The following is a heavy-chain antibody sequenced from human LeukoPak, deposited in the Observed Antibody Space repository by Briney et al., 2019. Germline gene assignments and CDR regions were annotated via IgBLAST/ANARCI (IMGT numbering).Heavy chain of an antibody. Sequence: TVRASSTASGYTLTSYAMHWVRQAPGQRLQWMGWINAGNGNTKYSQKFQGRVTITRDTSASTAYMELSSLRSEDTAVYYCARSQPSGGYYYYGMDVWGKGTTVTVSS. V-gene: IGHV1-3*01. CDR1: GYTLTSYA. CDR3: ARSQPSGGYYYYGMDV. CDR2: INAGNGNT. J-gene: IGHJ6*04. D-gene: IGHD6-25*01.